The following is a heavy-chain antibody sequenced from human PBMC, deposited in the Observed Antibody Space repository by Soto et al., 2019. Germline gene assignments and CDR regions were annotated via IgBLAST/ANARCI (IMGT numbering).Heavy chain of an antibody. Sequence: PSETLSLTCTVSGDSIMRDSYYWGWIRQPPGKGLEWIGYIYHSGSTYYNPSLKSRVTISVDTSKNQFSLKLSSVTAADTAVYYCARHLYGSGERFDPWGQGTLVTVSS. CDR3: ARHLYGSGERFDP. D-gene: IGHD3-10*01. V-gene: IGHV4-39*01. CDR1: GDSIMRDSYY. J-gene: IGHJ5*02. CDR2: IYHSGST.